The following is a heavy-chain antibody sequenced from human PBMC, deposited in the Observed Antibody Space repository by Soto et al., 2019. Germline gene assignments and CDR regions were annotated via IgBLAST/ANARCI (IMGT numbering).Heavy chain of an antibody. V-gene: IGHV1-69*13. CDR3: ASPGDIVLVPAATYYYYSGLDV. D-gene: IGHD2-2*01. J-gene: IGHJ6*02. CDR2: IIPIFGTA. Sequence: GASVKVXCKASGGTXSSYAISWVRQAPGQGLEWMGGIIPIFGTANYAQKFQGRVTITADESTSTAYMELSSLRSEDTAVYYCASPGDIVLVPAATYYYYSGLDVWGQGTTVTVSS. CDR1: GGTXSSYA.